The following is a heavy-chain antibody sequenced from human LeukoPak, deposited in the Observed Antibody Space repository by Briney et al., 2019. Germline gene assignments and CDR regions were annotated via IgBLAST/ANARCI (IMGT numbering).Heavy chain of an antibody. J-gene: IGHJ4*02. Sequence: ADTQSLTCTVSGGFISNYYWSWIRQPPGKGLEWIGYIYYSDSNYNPSLKSRVTISEDTSKNQFSLKLSSLTAADTAVYYCARGKRRGYYDSSGFDYWGQGTLVTVSP. CDR1: GGFISNYY. CDR3: ARGKRRGYYDSSGFDY. V-gene: IGHV4-59*08. D-gene: IGHD3-22*01. CDR2: IYYSDS.